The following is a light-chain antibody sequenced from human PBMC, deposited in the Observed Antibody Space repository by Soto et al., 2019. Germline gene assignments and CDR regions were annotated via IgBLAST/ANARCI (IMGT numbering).Light chain of an antibody. J-gene: IGKJ1*01. CDR3: QQYNNWPWT. Sequence: EIVMTQSPATLSVSPGGRATLSCRASQSISDTLAWYQQKPGQAPRLLIYGASKRAPGFPARFSGSGSGTDFTLTISSLQSEDFAVYYCQQYNNWPWTFGQGTTVEIK. CDR1: QSISDT. CDR2: GAS. V-gene: IGKV3-15*01.